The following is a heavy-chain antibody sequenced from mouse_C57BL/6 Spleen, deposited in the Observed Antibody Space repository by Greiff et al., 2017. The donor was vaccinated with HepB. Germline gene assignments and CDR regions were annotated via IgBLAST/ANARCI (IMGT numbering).Heavy chain of an antibody. CDR3: ARDYGSSYLDY. Sequence: QVQLQQPGAELVRPGSSVKLSCKASGYTFTSYWMDWVKQRPEQGLEWIGNIYPSDSETHYNQKFKDKATLTVDKSSSTAYMQLSSLTSEDSAVYYCARDYGSSYLDYWGQGTTLTVSS. CDR2: IYPSDSET. D-gene: IGHD1-1*01. V-gene: IGHV1-61*01. CDR1: GYTFTSYW. J-gene: IGHJ2*01.